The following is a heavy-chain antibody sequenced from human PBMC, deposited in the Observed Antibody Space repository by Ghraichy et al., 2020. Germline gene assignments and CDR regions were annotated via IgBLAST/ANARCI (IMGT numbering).Heavy chain of an antibody. Sequence: GESLNISCAGSGFTFSDYYMTWIRQAPGKGLEWVSYISTSGTTIYYADSVKGRFTISRDNAKSSLYLQMNSLRAEDTAVYYCARVATPAWFDPWGQGTLVTVSS. D-gene: IGHD6-6*01. CDR2: ISTSGTTI. CDR3: ARVATPAWFDP. CDR1: GFTFSDYY. V-gene: IGHV3-11*01. J-gene: IGHJ5*02.